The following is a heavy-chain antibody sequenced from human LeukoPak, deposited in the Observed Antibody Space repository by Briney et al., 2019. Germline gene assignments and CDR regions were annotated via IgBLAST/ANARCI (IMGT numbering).Heavy chain of an antibody. J-gene: IGHJ3*02. D-gene: IGHD2-15*01. V-gene: IGHV3-30*02. Sequence: GGSLRLSCAASGFTFSSYGMHWVRQAPGKGLGWVAFIRYDGSNKYYADSVKGRFTISRDNAKNSLYLQMNSLRAEDTAVYYCARDKLGYCSGGSCRGAFDIWGQGTMVTVSS. CDR3: ARDKLGYCSGGSCRGAFDI. CDR2: IRYDGSNK. CDR1: GFTFSSYG.